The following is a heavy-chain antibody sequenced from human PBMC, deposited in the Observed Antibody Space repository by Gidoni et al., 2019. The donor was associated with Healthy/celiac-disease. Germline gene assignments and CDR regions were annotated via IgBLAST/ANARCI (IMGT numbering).Heavy chain of an antibody. D-gene: IGHD3-22*01. J-gene: IGHJ4*02. CDR3: ATESAYYYDSSGYYYSDY. Sequence: EVQLLESGGGLVQPGGSMRLSCAASGFTFSSYAMSWVRQAPGKGLEWVSAISGSGGSTYYADSVKGRLTISRDNSKNTLYLQRNSLRAEDTAVYYCATESAYYYDSSGYYYSDYWGQGTLVTVSS. CDR1: GFTFSSYA. V-gene: IGHV3-23*01. CDR2: ISGSGGST.